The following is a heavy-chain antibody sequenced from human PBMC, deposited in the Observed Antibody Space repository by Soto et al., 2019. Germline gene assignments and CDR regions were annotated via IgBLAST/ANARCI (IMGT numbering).Heavy chain of an antibody. V-gene: IGHV4-59*08. D-gene: IGHD3-9*01. Sequence: PSETLSLTCTVSGGSISSYYWSWIRQPPGKGLEWIGYIYYSGSTNYNPSLKSRVTISVDTSKNQFSLKLSSVTAADTAVYYCARCGHFDWLLFRAKNGPDWFDPWGQGTLVTVSS. J-gene: IGHJ5*02. CDR1: GGSISSYY. CDR3: ARCGHFDWLLFRAKNGPDWFDP. CDR2: IYYSGST.